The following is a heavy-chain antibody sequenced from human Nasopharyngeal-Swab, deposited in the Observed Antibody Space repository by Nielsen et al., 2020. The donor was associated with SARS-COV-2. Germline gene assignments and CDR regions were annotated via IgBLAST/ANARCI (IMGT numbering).Heavy chain of an antibody. CDR1: GFTFSSYW. CDR3: ARVRSIAAWIDD. CDR2: IKQDGSEK. V-gene: IGHV3-7*01. D-gene: IGHD6-6*01. J-gene: IGHJ4*02. Sequence: GESLKISCVASGFTFSSYWMSWVRQAPGKGLEWVANIKQDGSEKYYVDSVKGRFTISRDNAKNSLYLQMNSLRAEDTAVYYCARVRSIAAWIDDWGQGTLVTVSS.